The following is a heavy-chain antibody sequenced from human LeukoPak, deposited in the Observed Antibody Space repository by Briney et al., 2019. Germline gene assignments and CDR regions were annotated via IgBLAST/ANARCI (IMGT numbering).Heavy chain of an antibody. Sequence: ASVNVSCKASGGTFSSYAISWVRQAPGQGLEWMGGIIPIFGTSNYEQKFQGRVTITADKSTSTAYMELSRLRSEDTAVYYCARGNTDVQMDRRYYYRMDVWGKGPTVTVSS. CDR2: IIPIFGTS. CDR1: GGTFSSYA. CDR3: ARGNTDVQMDRRYYYRMDV. D-gene: IGHD1-1*01. V-gene: IGHV1-69*06. J-gene: IGHJ6*04.